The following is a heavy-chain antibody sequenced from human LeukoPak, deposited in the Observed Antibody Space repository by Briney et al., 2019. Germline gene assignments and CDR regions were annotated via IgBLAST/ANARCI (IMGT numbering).Heavy chain of an antibody. Sequence: GGSLRLSCSASGYTFSTYAMTWVRQAPGKGLEWVSAISGSGVNTYYADSVKGRFAASRDNSKNTLYLQMNSLRAEDTAVYYCARGRSGYGPFDAFDLWGQGTWVTVSS. CDR2: ISGSGVNT. CDR1: GYTFSTYA. CDR3: ARGRSGYGPFDAFDL. D-gene: IGHD3-22*01. V-gene: IGHV3-23*01. J-gene: IGHJ3*01.